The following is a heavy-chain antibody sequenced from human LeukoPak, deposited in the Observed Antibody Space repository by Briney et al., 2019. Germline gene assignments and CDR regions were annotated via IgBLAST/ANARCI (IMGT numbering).Heavy chain of an antibody. CDR1: GFTFSSYA. CDR2: ISYDGSNK. V-gene: IGHV3-30-3*01. D-gene: IGHD1-26*01. J-gene: IGHJ4*02. CDR3: ARDTVGATTNYFDY. Sequence: GGSLRLSCAASGFTFSSYAMHWVRQAPGKGLEWVAVISYDGSNKYYADSVKGRFTISRDNSKNTLYLQMNSLRAEDTAVYYCARDTVGATTNYFDYWGQGTLVTVSS.